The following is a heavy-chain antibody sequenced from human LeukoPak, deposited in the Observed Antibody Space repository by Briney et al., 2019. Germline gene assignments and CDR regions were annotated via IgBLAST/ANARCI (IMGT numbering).Heavy chain of an antibody. D-gene: IGHD4-23*01. CDR2: INTDGSYT. CDR3: ASDYGGNSDY. CDR1: GSSFGTVW. Sequence: GGSLRLSCAASGSSFGTVWMHWVRQGPGKGLVWVSRINTDGSYTSYADFVKGRFTISRDNAKNTLYLQMNSLRAEDTAVYYCASDYGGNSDYWGQGTLVTVSS. V-gene: IGHV3-74*01. J-gene: IGHJ4*02.